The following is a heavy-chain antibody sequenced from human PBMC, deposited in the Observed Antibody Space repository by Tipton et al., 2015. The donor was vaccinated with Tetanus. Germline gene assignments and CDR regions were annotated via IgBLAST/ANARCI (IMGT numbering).Heavy chain of an antibody. CDR3: ARLREIVSRSGWALDY. J-gene: IGHJ4*02. CDR1: GASFSDYY. CDR2: INHSGNT. D-gene: IGHD5/OR15-5a*01. V-gene: IGHV4-34*01. Sequence: TLSLTCAVYGASFSDYYWSWIRQAPGKGLEWIGEINHSGNTNHNPSLKSRVTLSVDTSKNQFSLRLSSVTAADTAVYFCARLREIVSRSGWALDYWGQGALVTVSS.